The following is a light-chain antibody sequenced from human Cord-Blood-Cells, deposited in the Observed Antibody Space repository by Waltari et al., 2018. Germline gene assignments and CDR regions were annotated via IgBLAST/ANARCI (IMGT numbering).Light chain of an antibody. J-gene: IGKJ1*01. Sequence: DIQMTQSPSSPSASVGHKVPITCRASQGISNYLAWYQQKPGKVPKLLIYAASPLQSGVPSRFSGSGSGTDFTLTISSLQPEEVATYYCQKYNSAPWTFGQGTKVEIK. CDR3: QKYNSAPWT. CDR1: QGISNY. CDR2: AAS. V-gene: IGKV1-27*01.